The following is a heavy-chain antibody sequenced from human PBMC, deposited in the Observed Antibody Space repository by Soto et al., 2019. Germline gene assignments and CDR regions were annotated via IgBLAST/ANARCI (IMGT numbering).Heavy chain of an antibody. J-gene: IGHJ4*02. Sequence: EVQLVESGGGLVQPGGSLRLSCAASGFTFSNYWMHWVRQAPGEGLVWVSRIDSYGSTTNYADSVKGRFTVSRDNARNTLYLQMNSLRAEETAIYYCARRGLHAFYKDNWGQGILVTVSS. CDR2: IDSYGSTT. CDR3: ARRGLHAFYKDN. V-gene: IGHV3-74*01. CDR1: GFTFSNYW. D-gene: IGHD3-10*01.